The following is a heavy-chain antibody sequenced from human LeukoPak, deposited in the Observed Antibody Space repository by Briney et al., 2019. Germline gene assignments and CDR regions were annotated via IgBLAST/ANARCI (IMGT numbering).Heavy chain of an antibody. D-gene: IGHD3-16*01. CDR2: TYYRSKWYN. CDR3: ARGNGYPFDY. CDR1: GDSLSSNSAT. Sequence: SQTLSLTCAISGDSLSSNSATWNWVRQSPSRGLEWLGRTYYRSKWYNDYAVSVKGRVTINPDASKKQFSLQLNSVTPEDTAMYYCARGNGYPFDYWGQGTLVAVSS. V-gene: IGHV6-1*01. J-gene: IGHJ4*02.